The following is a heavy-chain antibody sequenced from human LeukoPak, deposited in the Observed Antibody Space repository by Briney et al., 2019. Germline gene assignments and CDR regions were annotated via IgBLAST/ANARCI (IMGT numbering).Heavy chain of an antibody. J-gene: IGHJ6*03. CDR2: IYTSGST. Sequence: PSETLSLTCTVSGGSISSYYWSWIRQPAGKGLEWIGRIYTSGSTNYNPSLKSRVTMSVDTSKNQFSRKLSSVTAADTAVYYCAREQIIYCSSTSCYSNYYYMDVWGKGTTVTVSS. V-gene: IGHV4-4*07. CDR3: AREQIIYCSSTSCYSNYYYMDV. D-gene: IGHD2-2*02. CDR1: GGSISSYY.